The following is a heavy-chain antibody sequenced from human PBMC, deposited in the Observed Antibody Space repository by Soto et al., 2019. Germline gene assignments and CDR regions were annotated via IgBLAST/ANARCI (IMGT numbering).Heavy chain of an antibody. CDR1: GFTFSSYS. Sequence: QVQLVESGGGVVQPGRSLRLSCAASGFTFSSYSMHWVRQAPGKGLEWVAVIWYDGSNKYYADSVKGRFTISRDNSKNTLYLQMNSLRAEDTAVYYCARDGAPIVVVPADWFDPWGQGTLVTVSS. CDR3: ARDGAPIVVVPADWFDP. D-gene: IGHD2-2*01. J-gene: IGHJ5*02. V-gene: IGHV3-33*01. CDR2: IWYDGSNK.